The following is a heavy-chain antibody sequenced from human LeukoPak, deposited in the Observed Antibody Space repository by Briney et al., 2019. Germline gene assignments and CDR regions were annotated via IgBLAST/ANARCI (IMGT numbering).Heavy chain of an antibody. D-gene: IGHD3-22*01. CDR1: GFTFSSYW. CDR3: ARDAGSRGYFDY. CDR2: IKQHGSEK. J-gene: IGHJ4*02. V-gene: IGHV3-7*01. Sequence: RGSLRLSCAASGFTFSSYWMSWVRQAPGKGLEWVANIKQHGSEKYYVDSVKGRFTISRDNAKNSLYLQMNSLRVEDMAVYYCARDAGSRGYFDYWGQGTLVTVSS.